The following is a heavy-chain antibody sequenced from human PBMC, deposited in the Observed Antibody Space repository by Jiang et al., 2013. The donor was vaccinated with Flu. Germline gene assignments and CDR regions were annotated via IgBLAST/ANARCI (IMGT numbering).Heavy chain of an antibody. Sequence: KASGLHLYQLWYQLGSRTGPWDKGLSGWDGSALTNGNTNYAQKLQGRVTMTTDTSTSTAYMELRSLRSDDTAVYYCARDISSSGWFPGTWGQGTLVTVSS. CDR3: ARDISSSGWFPGT. CDR2: SALTNGNT. V-gene: IGHV1-18*01. D-gene: IGHD6-19*01. J-gene: IGHJ5*02. CDR1: GLHLYQLW.